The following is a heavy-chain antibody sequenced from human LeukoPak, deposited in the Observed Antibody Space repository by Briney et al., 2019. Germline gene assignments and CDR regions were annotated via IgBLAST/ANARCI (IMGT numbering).Heavy chain of an antibody. V-gene: IGHV3-23*01. J-gene: IGHJ3*02. CDR2: ISSGGGTT. D-gene: IGHD2-8*01. CDR3: AKDSVERNGVYDAFDI. Sequence: GGSLRLSCEASGFIFSDYAMNWVRQAPGKGLEWVSHISSGGGTTYYADSVKGHSTISRDNSKHTLYLQMNSLRVEDTAVFYCAKDSVERNGVYDAFDIWGQGSMVTVSS. CDR1: GFIFSDYA.